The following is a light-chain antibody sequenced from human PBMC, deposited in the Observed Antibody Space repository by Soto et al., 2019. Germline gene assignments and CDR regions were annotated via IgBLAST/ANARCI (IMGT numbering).Light chain of an antibody. J-gene: IGKJ1*01. CDR3: QQYNNSPPWT. CDR1: QSVSSN. CDR2: GAS. V-gene: IGKV3-15*01. Sequence: EIVMTQSPATLSVSPGERATLSCRASQSVSSNLAWYQQKPGQAPRLLIYGASTRATGIPARLSGSGSGTEFTLTISSRQSEDFAVYYCQQYNNSPPWTFGQGTKVEIK.